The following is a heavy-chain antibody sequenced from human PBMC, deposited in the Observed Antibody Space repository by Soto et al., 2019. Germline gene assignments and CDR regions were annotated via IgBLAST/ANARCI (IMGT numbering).Heavy chain of an antibody. Sequence: GQLVQSGGEVKKPGASVKVSCKASGYTFSRYGISWVRQAPGQGLEWMGWISGYNGDTNYAQKFQGRGTMTIDTSTTTAYMELRGLTSDDTAIYYCAKNGQPPYYYYGLDVWGQGTTVTVSS. J-gene: IGHJ6*02. CDR2: ISGYNGDT. CDR1: GYTFSRYG. D-gene: IGHD2-8*01. CDR3: AKNGQPPYYYYGLDV. V-gene: IGHV1-18*01.